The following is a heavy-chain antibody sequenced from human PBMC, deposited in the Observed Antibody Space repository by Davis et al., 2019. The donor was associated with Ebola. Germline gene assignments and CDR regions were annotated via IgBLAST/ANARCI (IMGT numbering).Heavy chain of an antibody. CDR3: ARGRRDGYPEVDLDY. Sequence: PGGSLRLSCAASGFTFSSYSMNWVRQAPGKGLEWVSYISSSSSTIYYADSVKGRFTISRDNAKNSLYLQMNSLRDEDTAVYYCARGRRDGYPEVDLDYWGQGTLVTVSS. CDR2: ISSSSSTI. J-gene: IGHJ4*02. CDR1: GFTFSSYS. D-gene: IGHD5-24*01. V-gene: IGHV3-48*02.